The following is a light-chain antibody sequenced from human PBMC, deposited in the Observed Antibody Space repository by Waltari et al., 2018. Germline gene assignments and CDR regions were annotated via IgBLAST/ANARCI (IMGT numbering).Light chain of an antibody. V-gene: IGKV1-33*01. J-gene: IGKJ1*01. Sequence: DIQMTQSPSSLSVSVGDRVTITCRASQGISNWLAWYQQKPGKAPKLLIYRASNLETGVPSRFSGSGSGTDFTLTISSLQPEDIATYYCQQHDNSPPTFGQGTKVEIK. CDR3: QQHDNSPPT. CDR1: QGISNW. CDR2: RAS.